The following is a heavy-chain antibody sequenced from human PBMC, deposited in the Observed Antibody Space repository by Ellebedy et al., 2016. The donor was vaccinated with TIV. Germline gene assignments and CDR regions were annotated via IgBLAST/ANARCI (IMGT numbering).Heavy chain of an antibody. CDR1: GFTVSSNY. V-gene: IGHV3-53*01. CDR3: AQGRYSDD. D-gene: IGHD1-26*01. J-gene: IGHJ4*02. Sequence: GGSLRLXCAASGFTVSSNYMSWVRQAPGKGLEWVSVIYSGGSTFDTDSVKGRFSIYRDNSKNTLYLQMNSLKAEDTAVYYCAQGRYSDDWGQGTLVTISS. CDR2: IYSGGST.